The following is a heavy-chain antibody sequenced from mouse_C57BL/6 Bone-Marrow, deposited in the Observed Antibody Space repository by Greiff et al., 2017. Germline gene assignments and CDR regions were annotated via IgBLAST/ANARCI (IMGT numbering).Heavy chain of an antibody. CDR2: IYPGGGYT. D-gene: IGHD2-3*01. J-gene: IGHJ4*01. CDR3: AREAVYGYYCMDY. V-gene: IGHV1-63*01. Sequence: QVQLQQSGAELVRPGTSVKMSCKASGYTFTNYWIGWAKQRPGHGLEWIGDIYPGGGYTNYNEKFKGKATLTADKSSSTAYMQFSSLTSEDSAIYYCAREAVYGYYCMDYWGQGTSVTVSS. CDR1: GYTFTNYW.